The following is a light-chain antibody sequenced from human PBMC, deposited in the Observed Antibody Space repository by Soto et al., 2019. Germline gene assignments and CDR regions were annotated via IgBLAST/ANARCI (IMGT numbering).Light chain of an antibody. Sequence: DIQMTQSPSSLSASVGARVPITCRARQSIANYLNWYQQQPGKAPKLLIYAASSLQGGVPSRFSGSGFGTDFTLTVSSLQPEDFATYYCQQNYSPPPVTFGQGTRLEN. CDR1: QSIANY. CDR2: AAS. V-gene: IGKV1-39*01. CDR3: QQNYSPPPVT. J-gene: IGKJ5*01.